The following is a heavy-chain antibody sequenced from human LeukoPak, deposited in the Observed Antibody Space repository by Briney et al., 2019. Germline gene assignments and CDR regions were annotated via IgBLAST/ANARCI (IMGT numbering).Heavy chain of an antibody. J-gene: IGHJ4*02. D-gene: IGHD1-1*01. Sequence: SETLSLTCTVSGGSISSSSYYWGWIRQPPGKGLEWIGSIYYSGSTYYNPSLKSRVTISVDTSKNQFSLKLSSVTAADTAVYYCARVSRRVNLFDYWGQGTLSPSPQ. CDR3: ARVSRRVNLFDY. CDR1: GGSISSSSYY. CDR2: IYYSGST. V-gene: IGHV4-39*07.